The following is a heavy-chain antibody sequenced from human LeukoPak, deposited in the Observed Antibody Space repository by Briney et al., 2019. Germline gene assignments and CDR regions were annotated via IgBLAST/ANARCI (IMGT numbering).Heavy chain of an antibody. CDR3: TTNSLSYYDSSGYFTPDY. D-gene: IGHD3-22*01. J-gene: IGHJ4*02. CDR1: GFTFSDYY. CDR2: IKSKTDGGTT. Sequence: GGSLRLSCAASGFTFSDYYMSWVRQAPGKGLEWVGRIKSKTDGGTTDYAAPVKGRFTISRDDSKNTLYLQMNSLKTEDTAVYYCTTNSLSYYDSSGYFTPDYWGQGTLVTVSS. V-gene: IGHV3-15*01.